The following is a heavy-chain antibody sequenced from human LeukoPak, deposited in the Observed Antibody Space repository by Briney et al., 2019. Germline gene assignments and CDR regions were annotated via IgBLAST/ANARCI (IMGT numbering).Heavy chain of an antibody. V-gene: IGHV3-23*01. CDR2: ISGSGGST. Sequence: GGSLRLSCAASGFTFSSYAMSWVRQAPGKGLGWVSAISGSGGSTYYADSVKGRFTISRDNSKNTLYLQMNSLRAEDTAVYYCAKNPCSSTSCYGDYWGQGTLVTVSS. CDR1: GFTFSSYA. D-gene: IGHD2-2*01. J-gene: IGHJ4*02. CDR3: AKNPCSSTSCYGDY.